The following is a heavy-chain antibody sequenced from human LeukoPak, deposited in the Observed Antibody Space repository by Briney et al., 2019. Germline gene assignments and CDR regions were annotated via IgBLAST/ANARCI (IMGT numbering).Heavy chain of an antibody. D-gene: IGHD5-24*01. V-gene: IGHV4-34*01. Sequence: SETLSLTCGVYGGSFSGYYWSWIRQPPGKGLEWIGEINPRGSTNYNPSLKSRVTLSADTSKNQFSLTLNSVTAADTAVYYCAIRRLGYDFDDGGQGTLATVSS. CDR3: AIRRLGYDFDD. CDR1: GGSFSGYY. J-gene: IGHJ4*02. CDR2: INPRGST.